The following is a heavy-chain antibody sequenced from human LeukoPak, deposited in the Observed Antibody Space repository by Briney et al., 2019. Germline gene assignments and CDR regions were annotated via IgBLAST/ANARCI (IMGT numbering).Heavy chain of an antibody. CDR3: ARSKGYGGYDYYYYYMDV. J-gene: IGHJ6*03. V-gene: IGHV3-30*04. D-gene: IGHD5-12*01. Sequence: PGGSLRLSCAASGFTFSSYAMHWVRQAPGKGPEWVAVISYDGSNKYYADSVKGRFTISRDNSKNTLYLQMNSLRAGDTAVYYCARSKGYGGYDYYYYYMDVWGKGTTVTVSS. CDR2: ISYDGSNK. CDR1: GFTFSSYA.